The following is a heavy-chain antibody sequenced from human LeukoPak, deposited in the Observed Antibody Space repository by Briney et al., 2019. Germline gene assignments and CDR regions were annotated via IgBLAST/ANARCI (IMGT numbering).Heavy chain of an antibody. Sequence: ASVKVSCKASGYTFTSYVIHWVRQAPGQRLEWMGWINAGNGNTKYSQEFQDRVTITRDTSTSTAYMELRSLRSGDTAMYYCARVDSGRYYGHDYWGQGTLVTVTS. CDR1: GYTFTSYV. CDR3: ARVDSGRYYGHDY. V-gene: IGHV1-3*01. D-gene: IGHD1-26*01. CDR2: INAGNGNT. J-gene: IGHJ4*02.